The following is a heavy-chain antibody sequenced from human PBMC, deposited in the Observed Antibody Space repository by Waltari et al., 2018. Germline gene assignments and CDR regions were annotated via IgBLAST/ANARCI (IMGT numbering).Heavy chain of an antibody. CDR3: ARSGEMKGTVDY. CDR1: GGTFSTYT. D-gene: IGHD1-1*01. Sequence: HVQLEQSGAEVKKPGSSVKVSCKASGGTFSTYTVTWVRQAPGQGLEWMGSIIPFLGISKYAQSLQARLTITVDQSTNIGYMELNNLRPEDTGVYYCARSGEMKGTVDYWGQGTLVTVSS. CDR2: IIPFLGIS. V-gene: IGHV1-69*02. J-gene: IGHJ4*02.